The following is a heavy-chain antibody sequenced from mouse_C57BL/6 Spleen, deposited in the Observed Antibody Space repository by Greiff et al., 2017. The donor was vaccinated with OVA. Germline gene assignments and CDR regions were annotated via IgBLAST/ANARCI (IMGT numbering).Heavy chain of an antibody. J-gene: IGHJ1*03. Sequence: QVQLKESGPGLVQPSQSLSITCTVSGFSLTSYGVHWVRQSPGKGLEWLGVIWSGGSTDYNAALISRLSICKDNSKSQVFLKMNSLQADDTAIHYCARNRAYYYGSSYGYFDVWGTGTTVTVSS. D-gene: IGHD1-1*01. CDR2: IWSGGST. V-gene: IGHV2-2*01. CDR1: GFSLTSYG. CDR3: ARNRAYYYGSSYGYFDV.